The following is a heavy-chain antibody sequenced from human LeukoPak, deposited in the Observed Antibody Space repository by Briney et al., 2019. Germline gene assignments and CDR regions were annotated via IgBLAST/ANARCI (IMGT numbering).Heavy chain of an antibody. CDR1: GGSSSSSSYY. CDR3: ARVIFGWFDP. V-gene: IGHV4-39*07. Sequence: PSETLSLTCTVSGGSSSSSSYYWSWIRQPPGKELEWIGEINHSGSTNYNPSLKSRVTISVDTSKNQFSLKLSSVTAADTAVYYCARVIFGWFDPWGQGTLVTVSS. D-gene: IGHD3-10*01. CDR2: INHSGST. J-gene: IGHJ5*02.